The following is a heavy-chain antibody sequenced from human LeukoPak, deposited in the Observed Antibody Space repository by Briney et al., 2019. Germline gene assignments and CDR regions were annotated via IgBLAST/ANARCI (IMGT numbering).Heavy chain of an antibody. Sequence: GGSLXLSCAASGFTFSSYAMSWVRQAPGKGXEWXSAISGSGGSTYYADSVKGRFTISRDNSKNTLYLQMNSLRAEDTAVYYCAKDVGAAAGAKDYWGQGTLVTVSS. J-gene: IGHJ4*02. CDR2: ISGSGGST. CDR1: GFTFSSYA. V-gene: IGHV3-23*01. CDR3: AKDVGAAAGAKDY. D-gene: IGHD6-13*01.